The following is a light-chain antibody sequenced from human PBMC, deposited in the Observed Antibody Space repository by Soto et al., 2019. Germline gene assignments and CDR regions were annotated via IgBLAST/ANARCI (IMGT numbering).Light chain of an antibody. CDR3: SSYTSSSTPYV. CDR1: SSDVGGYNY. V-gene: IGLV2-14*01. Sequence: QSVLTQPASVSGSPGQSITISCTGTSSDVGGYNYVSWYQQYPGKAPKLMIYDVSNRPSGVSNRFSGSKSGNTASLTISGLQAEDEADYYCSSYTSSSTPYVFGTGTKLTVL. CDR2: DVS. J-gene: IGLJ1*01.